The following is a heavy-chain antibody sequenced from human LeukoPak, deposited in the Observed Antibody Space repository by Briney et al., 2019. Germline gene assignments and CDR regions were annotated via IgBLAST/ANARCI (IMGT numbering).Heavy chain of an antibody. Sequence: GGSLRLSCAASGFTFSSFGMSWVRQAPGQGLEWVAAISGGGRSTYYADSVKGRFTISRDNSKNTLYLQMNSLSAEDTAVYFCAKIENYESSGPSYFDYWGQGTLVTVSS. CDR2: ISGGGRST. CDR1: GFTFSSFG. V-gene: IGHV3-23*01. D-gene: IGHD3-22*01. CDR3: AKIENYESSGPSYFDY. J-gene: IGHJ4*02.